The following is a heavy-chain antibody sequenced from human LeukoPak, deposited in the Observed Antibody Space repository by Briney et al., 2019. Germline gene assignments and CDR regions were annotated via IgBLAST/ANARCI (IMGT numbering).Heavy chain of an antibody. CDR1: GGSISSSSYY. Sequence: SETLSLTCTVSGGSISSSSYYWGWIRQPPGKGLEWIGSIYYSGSTYYNPSLKSRVTISVDTSKNQFSLKLSSVTAADTAVYYCARDVYYYDSSGYYYPGAHGFDIWGQGTMVTVSS. D-gene: IGHD3-22*01. J-gene: IGHJ3*02. CDR2: IYYSGST. CDR3: ARDVYYYDSSGYYYPGAHGFDI. V-gene: IGHV4-39*02.